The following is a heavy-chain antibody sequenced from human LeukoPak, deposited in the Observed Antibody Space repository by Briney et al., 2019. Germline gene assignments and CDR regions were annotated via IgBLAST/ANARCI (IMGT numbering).Heavy chain of an antibody. CDR3: ARRILGPGPLQSYWYFDL. V-gene: IGHV4-39*01. Sequence: MPSETLSLTCTVSGGSVSSTNYYWAWIREPPGKGLEWIASIYYSGNTYYNPSLTSRVTISVDRSKNQFSLKLTSVTAADTAVYFCARRILGPGPLQSYWYFDLWGRGTLVTVSS. D-gene: IGHD2/OR15-2a*01. J-gene: IGHJ2*01. CDR2: IYYSGNT. CDR1: GGSVSSTNYY.